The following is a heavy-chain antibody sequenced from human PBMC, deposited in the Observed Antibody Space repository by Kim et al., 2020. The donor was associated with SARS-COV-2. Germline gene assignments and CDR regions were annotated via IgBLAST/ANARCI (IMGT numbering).Heavy chain of an antibody. CDR2: ITWNGATT. Sequence: GGSLRLSCAASGFTFGDYAMHWVRQAPGKGLEWVSGITWNGATTAYADSVKGRFTISRDNAKNSLSLQMNSLRPEDTALYYCAKDRTYDFWSGIYMDVWGKGTTVTVSS. J-gene: IGHJ6*03. V-gene: IGHV3-9*01. CDR1: GFTFGDYA. CDR3: AKDRTYDFWSGIYMDV. D-gene: IGHD3-3*01.